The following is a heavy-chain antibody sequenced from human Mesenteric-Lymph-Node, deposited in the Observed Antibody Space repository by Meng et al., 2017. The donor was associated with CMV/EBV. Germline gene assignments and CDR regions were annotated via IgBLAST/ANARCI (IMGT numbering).Heavy chain of an antibody. J-gene: IGHJ6*02. CDR2: ISWNTGNI. CDR3: AKDVARRRYYHGLDV. V-gene: IGHV3-9*01. CDR1: GFTFDDYA. Sequence: SLKISCAASGFTFDDYAMHWVRQAPGKGLEWVSGISWNTGNIGYADSVKGRFTISRDNAKNSLYLQMNSLRTEDTALYYCAKDVARRRYYHGLDVWGQGTMVTVSS. D-gene: IGHD5-12*01.